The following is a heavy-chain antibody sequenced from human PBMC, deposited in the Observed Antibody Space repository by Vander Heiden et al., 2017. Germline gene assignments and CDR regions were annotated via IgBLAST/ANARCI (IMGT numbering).Heavy chain of an antibody. CDR3: AHSPEDGLGYNFDY. V-gene: IGHV2-5*02. Sequence: QIPLKESGPTLVKPTQTLTLTCTFSGFSLSTSGVGVGWIRQPPGKALDWLALIYWDEAKRYSPSLKSRLTITKDTSKNQVVLTMTNMDPVDTATYYCAHSPEDGLGYNFDYWGQGTLVTVSS. CDR2: IYWDEAK. CDR1: GFSLSTSGVG. J-gene: IGHJ4*02. D-gene: IGHD5-12*01.